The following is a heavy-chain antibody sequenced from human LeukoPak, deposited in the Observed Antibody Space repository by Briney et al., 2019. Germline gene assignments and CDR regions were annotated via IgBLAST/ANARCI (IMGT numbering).Heavy chain of an antibody. CDR1: GFTFSSYW. CDR2: IKQDGSEK. D-gene: IGHD3-16*02. V-gene: IGHV3-7*01. Sequence: GGSLRLSXAASGFTFSSYWMSWVRQAPGKGLEWVANIKQDGSEKYYVDSVKGRFTISRDNAKNSLYLQMNSLRAEDTAVYYCARDVQDDYVWGSYRYWDYWGQGTLVTVSS. CDR3: ARDVQDDYVWGSYRYWDY. J-gene: IGHJ4*02.